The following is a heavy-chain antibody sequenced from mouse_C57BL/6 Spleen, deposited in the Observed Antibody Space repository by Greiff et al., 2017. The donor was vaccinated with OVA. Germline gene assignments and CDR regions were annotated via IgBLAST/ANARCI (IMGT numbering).Heavy chain of an antibody. D-gene: IGHD1-1*01. J-gene: IGHJ2*01. CDR1: GFTFSSYA. CDR2: ISDGGSYT. CDR3: ARESDYGSSPYYFDY. Sequence: EVKLMESGGGLVKPGGSLKLSCAASGFTFSSYAMSWVRQTPEKRLEWVATISDGGSYTYYPDNVKGRFTISRDNAKNNLYLHMSHLKSEDTAMYYGARESDYGSSPYYFDYWGQGTTLTVSS. V-gene: IGHV5-4*01.